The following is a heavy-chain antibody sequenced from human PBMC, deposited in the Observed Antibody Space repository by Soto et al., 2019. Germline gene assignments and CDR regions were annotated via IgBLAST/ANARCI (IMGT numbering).Heavy chain of an antibody. CDR2: INPSGGST. CDR3: LRGGSGSYEAYYYYYGMDV. CDR1: GYTFTSYY. J-gene: IGHJ6*02. Sequence: ASVKVSCKASGYTFTSYYMHWVRQAPGQGPEWMGIINPSGGSTSYAQKFQGRVTMTRDTSTSTVYMELSSLRSEDTAVYYCLRGGSGSYEAYYYYYGMDVWGQGTTVTVSS. D-gene: IGHD3-10*01. V-gene: IGHV1-46*01.